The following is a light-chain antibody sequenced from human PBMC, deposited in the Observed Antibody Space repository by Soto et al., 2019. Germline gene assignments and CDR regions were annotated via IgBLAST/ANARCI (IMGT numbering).Light chain of an antibody. V-gene: IGLV2-8*01. CDR3: SSYAGSNNFVV. CDR1: SSDVGGYNY. J-gene: IGLJ2*01. CDR2: EVS. Sequence: QSALTQPPSASGSPGQSVTISCTGTSSDVGGYNYVSWYQQHPGKAPKLMIYEVSKRPSGVPDRFFGSKSGNTASLTVSGLQPEDEADYYCSSYAGSNNFVVFGGGTKLTVL.